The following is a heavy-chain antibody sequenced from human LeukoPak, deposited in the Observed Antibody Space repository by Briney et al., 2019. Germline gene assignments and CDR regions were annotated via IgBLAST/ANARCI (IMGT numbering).Heavy chain of an antibody. V-gene: IGHV1-46*01. Sequence: ASVKVSCKASGYTFTSQYVHWVRQAPGRGLEWMGIINPSGGSTRYAQKSQGRVTMTRDTSTSTVYMELKRLRSEDTAVYYCASWFGENDALDIWGQGTMVTVS. CDR1: GYTFTSQY. CDR3: ASWFGENDALDI. CDR2: INPSGGST. J-gene: IGHJ3*02. D-gene: IGHD3-10*01.